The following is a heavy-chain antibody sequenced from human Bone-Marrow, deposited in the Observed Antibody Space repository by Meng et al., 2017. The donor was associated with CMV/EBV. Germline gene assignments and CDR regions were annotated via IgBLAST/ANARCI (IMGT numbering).Heavy chain of an antibody. CDR1: GFPFSRYA. V-gene: IGHV3-64*02. D-gene: IGHD3-3*01. J-gene: IGHJ6*02. CDR3: AREEGLSVPALVDYYYYGMDV. Sequence: GESLKISCAASGFPFSRYAMHWVRQAPGKGLEYVSAISSNGGSTYYADSVKGRFTISRDNSKNTLYLQMGSLRAEDMAVYYCAREEGLSVPALVDYYYYGMDVWGQGTTVTVSS. CDR2: ISSNGGST.